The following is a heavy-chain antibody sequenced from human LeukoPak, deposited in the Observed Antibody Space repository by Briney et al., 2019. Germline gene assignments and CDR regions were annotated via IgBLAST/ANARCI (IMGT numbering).Heavy chain of an antibody. V-gene: IGHV3-30*02. CDR1: GFTFSSNG. J-gene: IGHJ4*02. Sequence: GGTLRLSCVASGFTFSSNGMHWVRQAPGKGLEWVTFIQYDGSKKYYADSVKGRFTISRDNSKNTLYLEMNSLRAEDTAVYYCAKDSSRRIQLWLEYFDYWGQGTLVTVSS. CDR3: AKDSSRRIQLWLEYFDY. CDR2: IQYDGSKK. D-gene: IGHD5-18*01.